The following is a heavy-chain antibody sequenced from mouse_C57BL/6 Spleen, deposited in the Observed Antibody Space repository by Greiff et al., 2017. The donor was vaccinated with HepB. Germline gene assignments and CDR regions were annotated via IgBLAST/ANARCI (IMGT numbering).Heavy chain of an antibody. D-gene: IGHD1-1*01. CDR3: SREATTVYAVDY. CDR1: GYTFTSYW. CDR2: IDPSDSET. V-gene: IGHV1-52*01. Sequence: QVQLQQPGAELVRPGSSVKLSCKASGYTFTSYWMHWVKQRPIQGLEWIGNIDPSDSETHYNQKFKDKATLTVDKSSSTAYMQLSSLTSEDSAVYYCSREATTVYAVDYWGQGTSVTVSS. J-gene: IGHJ4*01.